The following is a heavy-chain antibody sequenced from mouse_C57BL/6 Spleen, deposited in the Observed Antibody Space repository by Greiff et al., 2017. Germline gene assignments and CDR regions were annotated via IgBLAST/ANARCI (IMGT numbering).Heavy chain of an antibody. CDR3: ARSMTTVVGGNFDD. CDR2: INPSTGGT. Sequence: EVQLQQSGPELVKPGASVKISCKASGYSFTGYYMNWVKQSPEKSLEWIGEINPSTGGTTYNQKFKAKATLTVDKSSSTAYMQLKSLTSGDSAVYNGARSMTTVVGGNFDDWGQGTTLTVS. J-gene: IGHJ2*01. D-gene: IGHD1-1*01. CDR1: GYSFTGYY. V-gene: IGHV1-42*01.